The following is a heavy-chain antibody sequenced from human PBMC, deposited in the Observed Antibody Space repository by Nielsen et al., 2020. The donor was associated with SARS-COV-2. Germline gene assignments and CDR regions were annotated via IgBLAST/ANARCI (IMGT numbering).Heavy chain of an antibody. J-gene: IGHJ6*02. CDR1: GYTFTSYG. V-gene: IGHV1-18*01. CDR3: ASYGPMRDYDFWSGPSANAYYYGMDV. Sequence: ASVKVSCKASGYTFTSYGISWVRQAPGQGLEWMGWISAYNGNTNYAQKLQGRVTMTTDTSTSTAYMELRSLRSDDTAVYYCASYGPMRDYDFWSGPSANAYYYGMDVWGQGTTVTVSS. CDR2: ISAYNGNT. D-gene: IGHD3-3*01.